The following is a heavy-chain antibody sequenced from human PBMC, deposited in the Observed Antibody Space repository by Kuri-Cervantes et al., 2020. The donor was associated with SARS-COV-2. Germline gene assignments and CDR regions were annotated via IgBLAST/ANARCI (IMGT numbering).Heavy chain of an antibody. CDR1: GFTFSSYS. CDR2: VPYDGNTQ. D-gene: IGHD2-21*02. J-gene: IGHJ4*02. Sequence: GGSLRLSCAASGFTFSSYSMNWVRQPPGKGLEWLAVVPYDGNTQYYADSVKGRFTISRDNSANTLYLQMDSLTYEDTAVYFCARSGVVTDYFDSWGQGTLVTVSS. CDR3: ARSGVVTDYFDS. V-gene: IGHV3-30*03.